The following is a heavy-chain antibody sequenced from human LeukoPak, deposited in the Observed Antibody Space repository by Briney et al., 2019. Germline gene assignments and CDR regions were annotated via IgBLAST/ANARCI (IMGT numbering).Heavy chain of an antibody. V-gene: IGHV4-59*08. J-gene: IGHJ6*02. CDR2: AYYSGST. CDR3: ARLRVAGPNSEYYGMDV. Sequence: SETLSLTCAVYGGSFSGYYWSWIRQPPGKGLERIGYAYYSGSTNYNPSLKSRVTISVDTSKNQFSLKLSSVTAADTAVYYCARLRVAGPNSEYYGMDVWGQGTTVTVSS. D-gene: IGHD6-19*01. CDR1: GGSFSGYY.